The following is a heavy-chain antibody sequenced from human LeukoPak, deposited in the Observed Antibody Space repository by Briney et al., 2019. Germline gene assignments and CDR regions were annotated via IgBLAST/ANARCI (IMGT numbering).Heavy chain of an antibody. V-gene: IGHV3-7*01. J-gene: IGHJ5*02. Sequence: GGSLRLSCAASGFSFKDYWMSWVRQAPGKGLEWVASIKPDGSQKFYVDSVKGRFTISRDNAKNSLDLQMNTLRVDDTAVYYCARGWSYALGLWGQGTLVTVSS. CDR1: GFSFKDYW. CDR2: IKPDGSQK. CDR3: ARGWSYALGL. D-gene: IGHD1-26*01.